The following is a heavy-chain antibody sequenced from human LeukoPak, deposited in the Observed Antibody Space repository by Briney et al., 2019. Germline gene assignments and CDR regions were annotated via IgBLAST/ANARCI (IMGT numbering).Heavy chain of an antibody. Sequence: PGGSLRLSCAASGFTFSSYSMNWVRQAPGKGLEWVSSISSSSGYIYYADSVKGRFTISRDDAKNTLYLQMNSLRAEDTAVYYCARDRLGHFDSWGQGTLVTVSS. CDR1: GFTFSSYS. D-gene: IGHD6-19*01. J-gene: IGHJ4*02. CDR2: ISSSSGYI. CDR3: ARDRLGHFDS. V-gene: IGHV3-21*01.